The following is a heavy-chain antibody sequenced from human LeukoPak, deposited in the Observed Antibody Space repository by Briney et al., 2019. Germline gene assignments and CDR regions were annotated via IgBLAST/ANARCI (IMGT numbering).Heavy chain of an antibody. J-gene: IGHJ4*02. D-gene: IGHD3-10*01. V-gene: IGHV4-39*01. Sequence: SETLSLTCSVSDGSISSANYYWGWLRQPPGKGPEWVGSTHYIKTTFYSPSLENRVTMSVDTSKNLFSLKLSSVTAADTAVYFCARQRAWFGEWAFDYWGQGVLVTVSS. CDR3: ARQRAWFGEWAFDY. CDR2: THYIKTT. CDR1: DGSISSANYY.